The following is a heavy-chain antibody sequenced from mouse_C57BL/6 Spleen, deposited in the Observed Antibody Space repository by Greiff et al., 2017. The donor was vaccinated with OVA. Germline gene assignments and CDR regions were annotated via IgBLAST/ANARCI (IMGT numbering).Heavy chain of an antibody. J-gene: IGHJ4*01. CDR3: ARFELGRNYYAMCY. D-gene: IGHD4-1*01. Sequence: QVQLQQSGAELVRPGTSVKVSCKASGYAFTNYLIEWVKQRPGQGLEWIGVINPGSGGTNYNEKFKGKATLTADKSSSTAYMQLSSLTSEDSAVYFGARFELGRNYYAMCYWGQGTSVTVSS. CDR1: GYAFTNYL. CDR2: INPGSGGT. V-gene: IGHV1-54*01.